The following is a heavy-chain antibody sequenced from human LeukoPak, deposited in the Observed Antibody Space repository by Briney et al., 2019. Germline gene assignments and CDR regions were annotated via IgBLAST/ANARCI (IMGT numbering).Heavy chain of an antibody. CDR1: GFTFSDCY. CDR2: ISSSSSYT. Sequence: GGSLILSCAASGFTFSDCYMSWIRQAPGKGLEWVSYISSSSSYTNYADSVKGRFTISRDNAKNSLYLQMNSLRAEDTAVYYCARFWPSYYYDSSGYFPDYWGQGTLVTVSS. D-gene: IGHD3-22*01. V-gene: IGHV3-11*03. J-gene: IGHJ4*02. CDR3: ARFWPSYYYDSSGYFPDY.